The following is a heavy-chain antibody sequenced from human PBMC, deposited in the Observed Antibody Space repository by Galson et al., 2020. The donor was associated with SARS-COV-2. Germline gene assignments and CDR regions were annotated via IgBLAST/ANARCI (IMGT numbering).Heavy chain of an antibody. Sequence: ASVKVSCKVSGYTLTELSMHWVRQAPGKGPEWMGGFDPEDGETIYAQKFQGRVTMTEDTSTDTAYMELSSLRSEDTAVYYCATAFAITGTTLVDYWGQGTLVTVSS. J-gene: IGHJ4*02. CDR2: FDPEDGET. D-gene: IGHD1-20*01. CDR1: GYTLTELS. V-gene: IGHV1-24*01. CDR3: ATAFAITGTTLVDY.